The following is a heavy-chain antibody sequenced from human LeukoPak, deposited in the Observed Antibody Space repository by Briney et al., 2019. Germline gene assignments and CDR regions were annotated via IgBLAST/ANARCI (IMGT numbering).Heavy chain of an antibody. CDR1: GGSISSYY. Sequence: RSSETLSLTCTVSGGSISSYYWSWIRQPPGKGLEWIGYIYYSGSTNYNPSLKSRVTISVDTSKNQFSLKLSPVTAADTAVYYCARHSEYYYYYYGMDVWGQGTTATVSS. J-gene: IGHJ6*02. V-gene: IGHV4-59*08. CDR3: ARHSEYYYYYYGMDV. CDR2: IYYSGST.